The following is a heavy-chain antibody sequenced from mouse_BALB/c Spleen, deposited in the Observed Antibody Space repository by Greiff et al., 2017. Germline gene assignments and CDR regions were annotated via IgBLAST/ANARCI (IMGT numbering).Heavy chain of an antibody. D-gene: IGHD2-4*01. J-gene: IGHJ3*01. V-gene: IGHV5-17*02. CDR3: ARSSTMITPFAY. CDR2: ISSGSSTI. CDR1: GFTFSSFG. Sequence: EVQVVESGGGLVQPGGSRKLSCAASGFTFSSFGMHWVHQAPEKGLEWVAYISSGSSTIYYADTVKGRFTISRDNPKNTLFLQMTSLRSEDTAMYYCARSSTMITPFAYWGQGTLVTVSA.